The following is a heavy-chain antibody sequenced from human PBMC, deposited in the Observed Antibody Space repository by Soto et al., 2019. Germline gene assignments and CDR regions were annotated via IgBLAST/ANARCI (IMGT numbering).Heavy chain of an antibody. CDR1: GYTFTSHT. CDR3: AREPEDGVPGDF. V-gene: IGHV1-3*01. J-gene: IGHJ4*02. D-gene: IGHD2-8*01. Sequence: QVQLVQSGAEVKEPGASVKVSCKASGYTFTSHTIHWARQAPGHGLEWMGWIIVSHGRPRIAPQFQGRVTFTTDTSATTAYMELNSLTSEDTAVYFCAREPEDGVPGDFWGQGTLVVVSS. CDR2: IIVSHGRP.